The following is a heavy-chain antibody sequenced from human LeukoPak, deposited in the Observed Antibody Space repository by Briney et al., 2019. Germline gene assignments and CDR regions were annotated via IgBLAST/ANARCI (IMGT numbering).Heavy chain of an antibody. Sequence: SETLSLTCTVSGGSISSSTYYWGWIRQPPGKGLEWIGSIYYSGSTYYNPSLKSRVTISVDTSKNQFSLKLSSVTAADTAVYYCARDIYATVTRGYYYYYMDVWGKGTTVTISS. CDR1: GGSISSSTYY. CDR2: IYYSGST. J-gene: IGHJ6*03. D-gene: IGHD4-17*01. V-gene: IGHV4-39*07. CDR3: ARDIYATVTRGYYYYYMDV.